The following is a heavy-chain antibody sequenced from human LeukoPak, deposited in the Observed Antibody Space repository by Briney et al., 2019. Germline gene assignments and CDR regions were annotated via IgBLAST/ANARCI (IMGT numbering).Heavy chain of an antibody. CDR1: GGSISSYY. CDR3: ARDPFYYGSGSY. J-gene: IGHJ4*02. Sequence: PSETLSLTCTVSGGSISSYYWSWIRQPPGKGLEWIGYIYYSGSTNYNPSLKSRVTISVDTSKNQFSLKLSSVTAADTAVYYCARDPFYYGSGSYWGQGTLVTVSS. V-gene: IGHV4-59*01. CDR2: IYYSGST. D-gene: IGHD3-10*01.